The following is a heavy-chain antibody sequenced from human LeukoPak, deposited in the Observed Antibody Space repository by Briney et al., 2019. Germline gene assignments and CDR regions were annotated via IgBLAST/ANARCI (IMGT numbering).Heavy chain of an antibody. CDR2: ISSNGGST. CDR1: GFTFSSYA. D-gene: IGHD4-17*01. Sequence: GGSLRLSCSASGFTFSSYAMHWVRQAPGKGLEYVSAISSNGGSTYYADSVKGRFTISRDNSNNTLYLQMSSLRAEDTAVYYCVKVKAPKVTTQPDYWGQGTLVTVSS. V-gene: IGHV3-64D*09. CDR3: VKVKAPKVTTQPDY. J-gene: IGHJ4*02.